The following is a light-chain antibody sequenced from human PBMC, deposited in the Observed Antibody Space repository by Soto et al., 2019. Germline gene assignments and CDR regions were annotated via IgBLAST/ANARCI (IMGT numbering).Light chain of an antibody. V-gene: IGKV3-20*01. J-gene: IGKJ1*01. CDR2: GAS. CDR1: QSVDSSF. CDR3: QQYVSSVT. Sequence: EIVLTQSQGSLSLSPGERATLSCRASQSVDSSFFAWYQKKPGQAPRLLIYGASKRATGIPDRFRGSGSGRGFTLTISRLEDEEFAVYYCQQYVSSVTFGQGTKVEIK.